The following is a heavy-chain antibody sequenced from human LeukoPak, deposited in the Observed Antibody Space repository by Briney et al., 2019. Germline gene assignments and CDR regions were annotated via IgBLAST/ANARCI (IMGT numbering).Heavy chain of an antibody. J-gene: IGHJ4*02. CDR2: IYHSGST. V-gene: IGHV4-38-2*02. D-gene: IGHD4-17*01. Sequence: PSETLSLTCTVSGYSISSGYYWGWIRQPPGKGLEWIGSIYHSGSTYYNPSLKSRVTISVDTSKNQFSLKLSSVTAADTAVYYCARDTGPRTTTVTTPFDYWGQGTLVTVSS. CDR1: GYSISSGYY. CDR3: ARDTGPRTTTVTTPFDY.